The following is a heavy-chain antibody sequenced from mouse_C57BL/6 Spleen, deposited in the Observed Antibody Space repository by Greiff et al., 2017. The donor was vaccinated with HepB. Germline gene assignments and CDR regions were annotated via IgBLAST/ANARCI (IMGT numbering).Heavy chain of an antibody. V-gene: IGHV5-4*01. CDR3: ARDRHDGSWYFDV. CDR1: GFTFSSYA. J-gene: IGHJ1*03. D-gene: IGHD2-3*01. CDR2: ISDGGSYT. Sequence: EVKVVESGGGLVKPGGSLKLSCAASGFTFSSYAMSWVRQTPEKRLEWVATISDGGSYTYYPDNVKGRFTISRDNAKNNLYLQMSHLKSEDTAMYYCARDRHDGSWYFDVWGTGTTVTVSS.